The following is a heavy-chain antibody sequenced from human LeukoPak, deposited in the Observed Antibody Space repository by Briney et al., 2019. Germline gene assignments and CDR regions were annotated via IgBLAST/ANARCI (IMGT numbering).Heavy chain of an antibody. CDR2: IKEDGSER. CDR3: AHSGSYFDY. CDR1: GFTFSHYW. J-gene: IGHJ4*02. Sequence: GGSLRPSCAASGFTFSHYWMSWVRQAPGKGLEWVANIKEDGSERNYVDSVKGRFTISRDNGKNSVYLQMDSLRAEDTAVYHCAHSGSYFDYLGQGTLVTVSS. D-gene: IGHD1-26*01. V-gene: IGHV3-7*01.